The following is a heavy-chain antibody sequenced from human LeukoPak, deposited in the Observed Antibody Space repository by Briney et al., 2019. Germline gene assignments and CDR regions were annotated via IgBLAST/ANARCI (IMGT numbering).Heavy chain of an antibody. D-gene: IGHD6-13*01. CDR3: ARERQQQLVYYYVDV. CDR2: IKTDGSGT. V-gene: IGHV3-74*01. Sequence: PGGSLRLSCVASGFTFSTYWMHWIRQAPGKGLVWVSRIKTDGSGTTYADSVEGRFTISRDNAKNTLYLQMDSLRTKDTAVYYCARERQQQLVYYYVDVWGKGTTVTVSS. CDR1: GFTFSTYW. J-gene: IGHJ6*04.